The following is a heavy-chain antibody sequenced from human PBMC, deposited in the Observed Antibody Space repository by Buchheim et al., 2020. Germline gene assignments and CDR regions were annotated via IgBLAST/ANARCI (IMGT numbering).Heavy chain of an antibody. V-gene: IGHV3-30-3*01. D-gene: IGHD6-13*01. J-gene: IGHJ6*02. CDR2: ISYDGSNK. Sequence: QVQLVESGGGVVQPGRSLRLSCAASGFTFSSYAMHWVRQAPGKGLEWVAVISYDGSNKYYADSVKGRFTISRDNSKNTLYLQMNSLRAEDTAVYYCARDSQQQLSLNYYYYYGMDVWGQGTT. CDR3: ARDSQQQLSLNYYYYYGMDV. CDR1: GFTFSSYA.